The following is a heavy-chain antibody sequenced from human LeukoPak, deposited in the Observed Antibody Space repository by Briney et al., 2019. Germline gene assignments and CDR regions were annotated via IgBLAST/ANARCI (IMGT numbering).Heavy chain of an antibody. CDR2: IIPIFGTA. J-gene: IGHJ4*02. V-gene: IGHV1-69*13. Sequence: ASVKVSCKASGGTFSSYGISWVRQAPGQGLEWMGGIIPIFGTANYAQKFQGRVTITADESTSTAYMELSSLRSEDTAVYYCARVGQGEQWLVQYYFDYWGQGTLVTVSS. CDR1: GGTFSSYG. CDR3: ARVGQGEQWLVQYYFDY. D-gene: IGHD6-19*01.